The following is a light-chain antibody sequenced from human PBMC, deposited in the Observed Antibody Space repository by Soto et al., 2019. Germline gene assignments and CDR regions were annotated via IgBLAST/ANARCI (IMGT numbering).Light chain of an antibody. J-gene: IGKJ4*01. CDR2: DAS. V-gene: IGKV1-33*01. CDR3: QQYDNLPLT. CDR1: QDIRNY. Sequence: DIQMTQSPSSLSASVVDRVTITCEASQDIRNYLNWYQQKQGKAPKXXIYDASNLETGVPSRFSGSGSGTDFTFTISSLQPEDIATYYCQQYDNLPLTFGGGTQVDIK.